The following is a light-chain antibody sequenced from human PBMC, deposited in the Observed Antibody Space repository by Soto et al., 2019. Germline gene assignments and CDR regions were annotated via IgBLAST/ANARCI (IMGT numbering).Light chain of an antibody. V-gene: IGKV3-20*01. CDR1: QSVSNSY. Sequence: EIVLTQSPGSLSLSPGERATLSCRASQSVSNSYLAWYQQKPGQAPRLLIYAASSRATDLPDRFSGSGSGTDFTLTISRLESEDFAVYYCQEYGSSRTFGQGSKVEIK. CDR3: QEYGSSRT. J-gene: IGKJ1*01. CDR2: AAS.